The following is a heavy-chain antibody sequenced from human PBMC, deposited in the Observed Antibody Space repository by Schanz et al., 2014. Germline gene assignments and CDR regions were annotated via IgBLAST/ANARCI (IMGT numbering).Heavy chain of an antibody. D-gene: IGHD2-21*01. V-gene: IGHV1-69*04. CDR2: IIPSLGLA. CDR1: GGTFSSFG. J-gene: IGHJ4*02. CDR3: ARDRLECGAECYSVEVFEI. Sequence: QLVQSGAEVKKPESSVKVSCKASGGTFSSFGINWVRQAPGQGLEWMGRIIPSLGLAKYEQKFQDKVTSAADTSTTTAYMELSGLRSEDTAVYYCARDRLECGAECYSVEVFEIWGQGTLVIVSA.